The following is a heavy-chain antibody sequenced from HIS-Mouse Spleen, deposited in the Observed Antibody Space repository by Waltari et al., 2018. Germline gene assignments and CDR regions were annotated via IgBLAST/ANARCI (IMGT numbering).Heavy chain of an antibody. J-gene: IGHJ2*01. CDR1: GGSIGSSSYY. D-gene: IGHD6-13*01. CDR3: AREIPYSSSWYDWYFDL. Sequence: QLQLQESGPGLVKPSETLSLTCTVSGGSIGSSSYYWGWLRQPPGKGLEWIGSIHYSGSTYYNPSLKSRVTISVDTSKNQFSLKLSSVTAADTAVYYCAREIPYSSSWYDWYFDLWGRGTLVTVSS. CDR2: IHYSGST. V-gene: IGHV4-39*07.